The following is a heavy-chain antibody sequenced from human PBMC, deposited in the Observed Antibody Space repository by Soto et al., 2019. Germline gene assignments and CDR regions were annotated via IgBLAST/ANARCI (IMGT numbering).Heavy chain of an antibody. Sequence: SVKVSCKASGCPYNSFAISWVRQAPGQGLEWIGGIIPVFGTATYAQKFKGRVTITAEESTSTAYMELSSLTSEDTAVYYCARFLGGAGSYYDGQNYNYYNGMDVWGQGTTVTVSS. CDR3: ARFLGGAGSYYDGQNYNYYNGMDV. V-gene: IGHV1-69*13. D-gene: IGHD3-10*01. CDR2: IIPVFGTA. CDR1: GCPYNSFA. J-gene: IGHJ6*02.